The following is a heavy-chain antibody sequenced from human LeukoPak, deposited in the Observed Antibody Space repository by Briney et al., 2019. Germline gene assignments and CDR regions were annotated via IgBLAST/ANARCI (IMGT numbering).Heavy chain of an antibody. CDR3: TPGHYSSL. Sequence: GESLRLSCTGTEFTLSKSWMRWVRQAPGEGLEWVGRIQSKTDGATTDYGAAVKGRFTISRDDLKNTLYLQMDSLKIEDTAVYYCTPGHYSSLWGQGTLVTVSS. V-gene: IGHV3-15*01. CDR2: IQSKTDGATT. CDR1: EFTLSKSW. J-gene: IGHJ4*02. D-gene: IGHD2-2*01.